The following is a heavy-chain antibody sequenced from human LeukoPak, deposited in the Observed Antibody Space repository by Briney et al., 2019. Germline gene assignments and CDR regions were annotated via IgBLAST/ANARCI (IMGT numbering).Heavy chain of an antibody. CDR1: GYTFTGYY. Sequence: GASVKVSCKASGYTFTGYYMHWVRQAPGQGLEWMGWINPNSGGTNYAQKFQGRVTMTRDTSISTAYMELSRLRPDDTAVYYCARGPSGSSGYYPSYYYYGMDVWGQGTTVTVS. J-gene: IGHJ6*02. D-gene: IGHD3-22*01. CDR3: ARGPSGSSGYYPSYYYYGMDV. V-gene: IGHV1-2*02. CDR2: INPNSGGT.